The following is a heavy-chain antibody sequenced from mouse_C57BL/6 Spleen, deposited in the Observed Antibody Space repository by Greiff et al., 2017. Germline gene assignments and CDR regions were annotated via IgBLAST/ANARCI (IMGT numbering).Heavy chain of an antibody. CDR1: GFTFSSYA. CDR2: ISSGGDYI. V-gene: IGHV5-9-1*02. Sequence: DVMLVESGEGLVKPGGSLKLSCAASGFTFSSYAMSWVRQTPEKRLEWVAYISSGGDYIYYADTVKGRFPISRDNARNTLYLQMSSLKSEDTAMYYCTRDGGTTVVAHFDYWGQGTTLTVSS. CDR3: TRDGGTTVVAHFDY. J-gene: IGHJ2*01. D-gene: IGHD1-1*01.